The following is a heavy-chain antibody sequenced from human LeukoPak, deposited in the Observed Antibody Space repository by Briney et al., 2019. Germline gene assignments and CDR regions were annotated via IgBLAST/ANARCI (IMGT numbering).Heavy chain of an antibody. CDR1: GFTFSTYG. CDR2: IRYDGSHK. CDR3: AKDLLRDRWFGES. D-gene: IGHD3-10*01. V-gene: IGHV3-30*02. J-gene: IGHJ5*02. Sequence: QSGESLRLSCAASGFTFSTYGMHWVRQAPGKGLEWVAFIRYDGSHKYYAGSVKGRFTISRDDSKYTLYLQMNSLRVEDTAVYYCAKDLLRDRWFGESWGQGTLVTVSS.